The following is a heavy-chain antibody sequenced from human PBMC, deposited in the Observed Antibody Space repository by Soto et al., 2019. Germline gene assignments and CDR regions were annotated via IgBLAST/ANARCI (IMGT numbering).Heavy chain of an antibody. J-gene: IGHJ4*02. V-gene: IGHV1-18*01. CDR1: GYAFTTYG. D-gene: IGHD1-1*01. CDR2: ISAHNGNT. CDR3: ARGRYGDY. Sequence: QVHLVQSGAEVKKPGASVKVSCQGSGYAFTTYGITWVRQAPGQGLEWMGWISAHNGNTNYAQNLKGRVTVTRDTSTSTAYMELRSLSYGDTAVYYCARGRYGDYWGQGALVTVSS.